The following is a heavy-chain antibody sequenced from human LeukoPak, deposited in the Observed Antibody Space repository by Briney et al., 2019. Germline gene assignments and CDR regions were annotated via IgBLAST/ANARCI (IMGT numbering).Heavy chain of an antibody. Sequence: GGSLRLSCAASGFIFSSYAMSWVRQAPGKGLEWVSAISGSGDSTYYADSVKGRFTISRDNSKNTLYLQMNSLRVDDTAVYYCAQQLGYCSGGTCYFTYWGQGTLVTVSS. CDR2: ISGSGDST. D-gene: IGHD2-15*01. CDR1: GFIFSSYA. V-gene: IGHV3-23*01. J-gene: IGHJ1*01. CDR3: AQQLGYCSGGTCYFTY.